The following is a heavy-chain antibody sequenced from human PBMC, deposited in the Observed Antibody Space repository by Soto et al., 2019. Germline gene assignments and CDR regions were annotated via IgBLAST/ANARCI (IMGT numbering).Heavy chain of an antibody. Sequence: ASVKVSCKVSGYTLTELSMHWVRQAPGKGLEWMGGFDPEDGETIYAQKFQGRVTMTEDTSTDTAYMELSSLRSEDTAVYYCATPDTGGYGYLDFDYWGQGTLVTVSS. CDR2: FDPEDGET. V-gene: IGHV1-24*01. CDR3: ATPDTGGYGYLDFDY. J-gene: IGHJ4*02. CDR1: GYTLTELS. D-gene: IGHD5-12*01.